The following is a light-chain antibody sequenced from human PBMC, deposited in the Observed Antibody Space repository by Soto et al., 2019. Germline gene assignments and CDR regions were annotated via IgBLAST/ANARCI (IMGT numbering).Light chain of an antibody. Sequence: EIVMTQSPATLSVSPGERATLSCRASQTVSSYLAWYQQKPGRAPRLLIYAASTRATDIPARFSGSGSGTEFTLAISSLQSEDFASYCCQHYGGMWTFGQGTKVEMK. J-gene: IGKJ1*01. V-gene: IGKV3-15*01. CDR2: AAS. CDR3: QHYGGMWT. CDR1: QTVSSY.